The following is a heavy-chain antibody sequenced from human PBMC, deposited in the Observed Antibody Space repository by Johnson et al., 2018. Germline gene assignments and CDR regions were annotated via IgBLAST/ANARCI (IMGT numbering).Heavy chain of an antibody. CDR2: ISYDGSNK. CDR1: GFTFSSYG. V-gene: IGHV3-30*18. CDR3: AKDGGYYYYYYMDV. J-gene: IGHJ6*03. D-gene: IGHD3-16*01. Sequence: QVQLVESGGGVVQXGRSLRLSCAASGFTFSSYGMHWVRQAPGKGLEWVAVISYDGSNKYYADSVKGRFTISRDNSKNTLYLQMNSLRAEDTAVYYCAKDGGYYYYYYMDVWGKGTTVTVSS.